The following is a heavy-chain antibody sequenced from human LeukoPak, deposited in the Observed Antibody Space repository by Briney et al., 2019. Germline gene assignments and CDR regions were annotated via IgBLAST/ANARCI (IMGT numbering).Heavy chain of an antibody. CDR2: ISSSSSYI. J-gene: IGHJ4*02. CDR1: GFTFSSYS. V-gene: IGHV3-21*01. D-gene: IGHD5-18*01. CDR3: ARLGTEGEWIQLWSFDY. Sequence: GGSLRLSCAASGFTFSSYSMNWVRQAPGKGLEWVSSISSSSSYIYYADSVKGRFTISRDNAKNSLYLQMNSLRAEDTAVYYCARLGTEGEWIQLWSFDYWGQGTLVTVSS.